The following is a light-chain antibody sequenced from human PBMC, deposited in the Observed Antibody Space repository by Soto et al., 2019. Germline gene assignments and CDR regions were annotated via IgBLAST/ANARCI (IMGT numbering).Light chain of an antibody. V-gene: IGLV1-47*01. CDR1: SSNIGRYY. CDR2: RDN. Sequence: QPVLTQPPSASRTPEQTVTISCSGSSSNIGRYYVYWYQHLPGTAPTLFIYRDNQRPSGVPDRFSGSKSGTSASLAISGLRSEDEADYYCAAWDDSLSGPVFGGGTKLTVL. CDR3: AAWDDSLSGPV. J-gene: IGLJ2*01.